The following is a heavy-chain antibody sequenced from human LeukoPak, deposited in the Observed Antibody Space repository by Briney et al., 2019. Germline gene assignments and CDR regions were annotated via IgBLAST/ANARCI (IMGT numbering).Heavy chain of an antibody. CDR3: TSSTIPSMPFDI. D-gene: IGHD4/OR15-4a*01. CDR1: GFTFSGSA. V-gene: IGHV3-73*01. J-gene: IGHJ3*02. Sequence: PGVSLTLSCAASGFTFSGSAMLWVRQASGKGLEWVGRIRSKATSYATAYAASVKGRFTISRDDSKNTAYLQMNSLKTEDTAVYYCTSSTIPSMPFDIWGQGTMVTVSS. CDR2: IRSKATSYAT.